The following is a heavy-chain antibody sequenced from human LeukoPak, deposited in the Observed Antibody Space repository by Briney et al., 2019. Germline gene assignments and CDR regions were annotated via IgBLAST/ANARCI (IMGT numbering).Heavy chain of an antibody. CDR3: ARGPLFARSYYYYMDV. D-gene: IGHD3-10*02. J-gene: IGHJ6*03. CDR1: GGSISSYY. Sequence: SETLSLTCTVSGGSISSYYWSWIRQPPGRGLEWIGYIYYSGSTNYNPSLKSRVTTSVDTSKNQFSLKLSSVTAADTAVYYCARGPLFARSYYYYMDVWGKGTTVTVSS. V-gene: IGHV4-59*01. CDR2: IYYSGST.